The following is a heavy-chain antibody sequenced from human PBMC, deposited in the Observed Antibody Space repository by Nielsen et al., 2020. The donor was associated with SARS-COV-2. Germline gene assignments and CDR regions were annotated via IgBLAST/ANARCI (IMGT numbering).Heavy chain of an antibody. Sequence: GESLKISCAASGFTFSSYAMHWVRQAPGKGLEWVAVISYDGSNKYYADSVKGRFTISRDNSKNTLYLQMNSLRAEDTAVYYCARADYSGYEDYWGQGTLVTVSS. CDR2: ISYDGSNK. CDR1: GFTFSSYA. V-gene: IGHV3-30*14. CDR3: ARADYSGYEDY. J-gene: IGHJ4*02. D-gene: IGHD5-12*01.